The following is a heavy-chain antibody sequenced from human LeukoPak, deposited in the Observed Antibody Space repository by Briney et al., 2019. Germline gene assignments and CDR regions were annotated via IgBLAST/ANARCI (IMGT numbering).Heavy chain of an antibody. V-gene: IGHV1-2*02. J-gene: IGHJ4*02. CDR2: INPNSGGT. Sequence: ASVKVSCKASGYTFTGYYMHWVRQAPGQGLEWMGWINPNSGGTNYAQKFQGRVTMTRDTSISTAYMELSRLRSDDTAVYYCASDLSVDIAMVSLDYWGQGTLVTVSS. D-gene: IGHD5-18*01. CDR3: ASDLSVDIAMVSLDY. CDR1: GYTFTGYY.